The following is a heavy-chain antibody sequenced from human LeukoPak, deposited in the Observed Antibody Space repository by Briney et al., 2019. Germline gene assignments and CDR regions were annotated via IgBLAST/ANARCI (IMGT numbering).Heavy chain of an antibody. D-gene: IGHD6-19*01. CDR3: ARDSAMARGAIAVAGERALGAFDI. Sequence: TGGSLRLSCAASGFTFSSYAMHWVRQAPGKGLEWVAVISYDGSNKYYADSVKGRFTISRDNSKNTLYLQMNSLRAEDTAVYYCARDSAMARGAIAVAGERALGAFDIWGQGTMITVSS. V-gene: IGHV3-30-3*01. CDR1: GFTFSSYA. J-gene: IGHJ3*02. CDR2: ISYDGSNK.